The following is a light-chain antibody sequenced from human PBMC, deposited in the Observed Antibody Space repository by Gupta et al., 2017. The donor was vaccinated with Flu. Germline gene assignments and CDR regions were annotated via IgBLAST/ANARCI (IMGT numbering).Light chain of an antibody. CDR1: NSNIGRNT. V-gene: IGLV1-44*01. Sequence: QSVLTPPPSASGPPGQRVTNSCSGSNSNIGRNTVNWYLHLPGTAPKLLIYNFDQRHSGVPDRLSGSKSGTSATLAISGLQAEDVGDYYCAGWDDSRNGWVFGGGTKLTVL. CDR3: AGWDDSRNGWV. J-gene: IGLJ3*02. CDR2: NFD.